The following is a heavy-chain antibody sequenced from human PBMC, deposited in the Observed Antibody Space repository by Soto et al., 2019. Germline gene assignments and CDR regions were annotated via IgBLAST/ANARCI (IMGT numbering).Heavy chain of an antibody. Sequence: SVTVSCNAPGGTFSSYSISWVRQAPGQGLEWMGGIIPIFGTANYAQKFQGKVTITADESTSTAYMELSSLRSEDTAVYYCARDLGYCSSTSCYEGDNWLDPWGQGTLVTVSS. V-gene: IGHV1-69*13. CDR2: IIPIFGTA. CDR1: GGTFSSYS. CDR3: ARDLGYCSSTSCYEGDNWLDP. D-gene: IGHD2-2*01. J-gene: IGHJ5*02.